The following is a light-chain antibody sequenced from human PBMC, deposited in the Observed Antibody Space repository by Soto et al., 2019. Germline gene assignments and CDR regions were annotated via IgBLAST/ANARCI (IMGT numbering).Light chain of an antibody. J-gene: IGKJ1*01. CDR3: QQYGNSPWT. Sequence: ETVLTQSPGTLSLSPGERATLSCRASQTVSNSYVAWYQHKPGQAPRVLIQSAARRTTGIPDRFSGSASGTEFTLTISRLEPEDLAVYYCQQYGNSPWTFGQGTKVEI. CDR1: QTVSNSY. CDR2: SAA. V-gene: IGKV3-20*01.